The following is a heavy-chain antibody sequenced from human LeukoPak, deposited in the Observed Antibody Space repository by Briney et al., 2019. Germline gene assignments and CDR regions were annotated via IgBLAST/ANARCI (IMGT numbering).Heavy chain of an antibody. CDR2: TYYRSKWYI. CDR1: GDSVSSNSAG. CDR3: ARGGLVRGALNSLSAFDI. Sequence: SQTLSLTCAISGDSVSSNSAGWNWIRQSPSRGLEWLGRTYYRSKWYIDCAESLKSRITINPDTSKNQLSLQLKSVTPEDTAVYYRARGGLVRGALNSLSAFDIWGQGTMVTVSS. D-gene: IGHD3-10*01. J-gene: IGHJ3*02. V-gene: IGHV6-1*01.